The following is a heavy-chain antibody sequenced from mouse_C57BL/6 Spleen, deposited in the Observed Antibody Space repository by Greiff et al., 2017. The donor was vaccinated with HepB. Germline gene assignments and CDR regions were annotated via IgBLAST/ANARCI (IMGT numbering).Heavy chain of an antibody. CDR2: INPSTGGT. CDR3: AGHYGRSYAMDY. J-gene: IGHJ4*01. Sequence: EVQLQQSGPELVKPGASVKISCKASGYSFTGYYMNWVKQSPEKSLEWIGEINPSTGGTTYNQKFKAKATLTVDKTSSTAYMQLKSLTSEDSAVYYYAGHYGRSYAMDYWGQGTSVTVSS. CDR1: GYSFTGYY. V-gene: IGHV1-42*01. D-gene: IGHD1-1*01.